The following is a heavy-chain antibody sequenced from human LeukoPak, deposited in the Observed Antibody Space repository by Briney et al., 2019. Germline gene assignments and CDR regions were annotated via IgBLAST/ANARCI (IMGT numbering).Heavy chain of an antibody. J-gene: IGHJ6*03. CDR1: GFTFSSYG. CDR3: ARGYYSSTSCYRYYYYYYMDV. D-gene: IGHD2-2*01. V-gene: IGHV3-33*01. CDR2: IWYDGSNK. Sequence: GGSLRLSCAASGFTFSSYGMHWVRQAPGKGLEWVAVIWYDGSNKYYADSVKGRFTISRDNAKNSLYLQMNSLRAEDTAVYYCARGYYSSTSCYRYYYYYYMDVWGKGTTVTVSS.